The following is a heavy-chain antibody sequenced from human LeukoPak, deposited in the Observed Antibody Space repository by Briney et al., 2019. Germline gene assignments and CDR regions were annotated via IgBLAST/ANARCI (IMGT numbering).Heavy chain of an antibody. Sequence: ASVKVSCKASGYTFTNYAIHWVRQAPGQRLEWMGWINTGNGNTRYSEKFQGRVTITRDTSASTAYMELSSLRSEDTAVFYCARDGLAMSRAFDYWGQGTLVTVSS. CDR1: GYTFTNYA. CDR2: INTGNGNT. V-gene: IGHV1-3*04. J-gene: IGHJ4*02. D-gene: IGHD3-10*01. CDR3: ARDGLAMSRAFDY.